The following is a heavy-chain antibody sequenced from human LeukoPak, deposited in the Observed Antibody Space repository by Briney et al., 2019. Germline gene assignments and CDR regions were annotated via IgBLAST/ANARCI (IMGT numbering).Heavy chain of an antibody. J-gene: IGHJ4*02. CDR1: GYIFTNYW. Sequence: GESLKISCKGSGYIFTNYWIGWVRQMPGKGLEWMGIIYPGDSDTRYSPSFQGQVTISADKSISTAYLQWSSLKASDTAMYYCARVTYCGGDCYSGYFDYWGQGTLVTVSS. CDR2: IYPGDSDT. D-gene: IGHD2-21*02. V-gene: IGHV5-51*01. CDR3: ARVTYCGGDCYSGYFDY.